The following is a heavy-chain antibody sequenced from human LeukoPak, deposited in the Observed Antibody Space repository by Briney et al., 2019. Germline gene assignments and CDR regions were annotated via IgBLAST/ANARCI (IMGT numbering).Heavy chain of an antibody. D-gene: IGHD3-22*01. V-gene: IGHV3-53*01. CDR1: GFTVSSNY. J-gene: IGHJ4*02. CDR3: ARESGSSGYYNSFDY. CDR2: IYSGGST. Sequence: GGSLRLSCAASGFTVSSNYMSWVRQAPGKGLEWVSVIYSGGSTYYADSVKGRFTISRDNSKNTLYLQMNSLRAEDTAVYYCARESGSSGYYNSFDYWGQGTLVTVSS.